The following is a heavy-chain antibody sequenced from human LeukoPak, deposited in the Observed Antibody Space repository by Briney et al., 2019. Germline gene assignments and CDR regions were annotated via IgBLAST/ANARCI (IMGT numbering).Heavy chain of an antibody. CDR2: IYYSGGT. Sequence: SETLSLTCTVSGGSISSHYWSWIRQPPGKGLEWIGYIYYSGGTNYNPSLKSRVTISLDTSKKQFSLKLSSVTAADTAVYYCASAILTGYYYGMDVWGQGTTVTVSS. D-gene: IGHD3-9*01. V-gene: IGHV4-59*11. J-gene: IGHJ6*02. CDR3: ASAILTGYYYGMDV. CDR1: GGSISSHY.